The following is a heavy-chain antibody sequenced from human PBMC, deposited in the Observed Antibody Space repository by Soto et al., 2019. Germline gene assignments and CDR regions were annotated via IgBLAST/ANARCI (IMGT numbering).Heavy chain of an antibody. V-gene: IGHV1-8*01. CDR2: MNPNSGNA. D-gene: IGHD3-10*01. CDR3: ARGGVVRGVLRRLDP. Sequence: QVQLVQSGAEVKKPGASVKVSCKASGYSFISSDFTCVRQAPGQGLEWMGWMNPNSGNAGYAEKFQGRITMTRNTTISTAYMELSSLTSEDTAVYLCARGGVVRGVLRRLDPWGQGSLVTVSS. J-gene: IGHJ5*02. CDR1: GYSFISSD.